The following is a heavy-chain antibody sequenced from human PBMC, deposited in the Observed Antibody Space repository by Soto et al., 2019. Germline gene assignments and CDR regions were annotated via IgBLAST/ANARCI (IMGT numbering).Heavy chain of an antibody. D-gene: IGHD3-10*01. J-gene: IGHJ5*02. CDR3: ARAFTMVRGTKYNWLDP. V-gene: IGHV3-21*01. CDR2: ISSSSSYI. CDR1: GFTFSIYS. Sequence: SLRLSCAASGFTFSIYSINWVRHAPGKGLEWVSSISSSSSYIYYADSVKGRFTISRDNAKNSLYLQMNSLRAEDTAVYYCARAFTMVRGTKYNWLDPWGQGTLVTVSS.